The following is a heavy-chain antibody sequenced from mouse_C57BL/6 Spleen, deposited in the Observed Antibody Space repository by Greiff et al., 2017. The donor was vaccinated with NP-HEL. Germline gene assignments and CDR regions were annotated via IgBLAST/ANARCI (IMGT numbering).Heavy chain of an antibody. J-gene: IGHJ4*01. CDR3: TRETTVVATGAMDY. D-gene: IGHD1-1*01. CDR2: ISSGGDYI. CDR1: GFTFSSYA. Sequence: EVMLVESGEGLVKPGGSLKLSCAASGFTFSSYAMSWVRQTPEKRLEWVAYISSGGDYIYYADTVKGRFTISRDNARNTMYLQMSSLKSEDTVMYYCTRETTVVATGAMDYWGQGTSVTVSS. V-gene: IGHV5-9-1*02.